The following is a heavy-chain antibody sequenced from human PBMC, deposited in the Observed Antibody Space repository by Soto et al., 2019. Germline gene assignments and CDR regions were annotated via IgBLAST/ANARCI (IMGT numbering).Heavy chain of an antibody. Sequence: SETLSLTCTVSGGSISSGSYYWSWIRQHPGKGLEWIGYIYYSGSTYYNPSLKSRVTISVDTSKNQFSLKLSSVTAADTAVYYCARDRRHSSGYYLDYWGQETLVTVSS. V-gene: IGHV4-31*03. CDR2: IYYSGST. J-gene: IGHJ4*02. CDR1: GGSISSGSYY. D-gene: IGHD3-22*01. CDR3: ARDRRHSSGYYLDY.